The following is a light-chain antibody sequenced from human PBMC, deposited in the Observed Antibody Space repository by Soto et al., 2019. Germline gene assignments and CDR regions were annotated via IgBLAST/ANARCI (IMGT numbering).Light chain of an antibody. CDR2: DVS. CDR1: TSDVGRYNY. Sequence: QSALTQPASVSGSPGQSITISCTGTTSDVGRYNYVSWYQQHPGKAPKLIIYDVSNRPSGVSNRFSGSKSGNTASLTISGLQAEDEADYYCNSYTSSXTYVFGTGTKVTVL. J-gene: IGLJ1*01. CDR3: NSYTSSXTYV. V-gene: IGLV2-14*01.